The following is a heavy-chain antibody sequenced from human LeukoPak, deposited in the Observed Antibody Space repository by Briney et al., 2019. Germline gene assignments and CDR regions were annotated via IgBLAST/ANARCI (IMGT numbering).Heavy chain of an antibody. J-gene: IGHJ4*02. V-gene: IGHV3-21*01. D-gene: IGHD6-13*01. Sequence: GGSLRLSCAASGFTFSSYSMNWVRQAPGKGLEWVSSISSSSSYIYYADSVKGRFTISRDNAKNSLYLQMNSLRAEDTAVYYCATRTATIAAAAYWGQGTLVTVSS. CDR2: ISSSSSYI. CDR3: ATRTATIAAAAY. CDR1: GFTFSSYS.